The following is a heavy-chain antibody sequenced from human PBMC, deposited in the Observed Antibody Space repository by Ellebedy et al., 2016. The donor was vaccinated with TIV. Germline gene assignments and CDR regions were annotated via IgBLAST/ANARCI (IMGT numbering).Heavy chain of an antibody. CDR1: GGSISSYY. CDR2: IYYSGST. D-gene: IGHD3-16*01. J-gene: IGHJ4*02. Sequence: SETLSLTCTVSGGSISSYYWSWIRQPPGKGLEWIGYIYYSGSTYYNPSLKSRVTISVDTSKNQFSLKLSSVTAADTAVYYCARDGAGGDYFGYWGQGTLVTVSS. V-gene: IGHV4-59*12. CDR3: ARDGAGGDYFGY.